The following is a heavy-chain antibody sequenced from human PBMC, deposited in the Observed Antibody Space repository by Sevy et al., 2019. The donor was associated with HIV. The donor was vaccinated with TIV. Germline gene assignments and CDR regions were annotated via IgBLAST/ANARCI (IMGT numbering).Heavy chain of an antibody. CDR2: IYYTGRT. D-gene: IGHD5-12*01. V-gene: IGHV4-59*01. Sequence: SETLSLTCTVFGGSISAYYWSWIRQPPGKGLEYIGYIYYTGRTNYNPSLKSRVTISVDTSKNQCSLRLTSVTAADTAIYYCARAPPVRSGDDSLNWFDPWGQGTLVTVSS. CDR1: GGSISAYY. J-gene: IGHJ5*02. CDR3: ARAPPVRSGDDSLNWFDP.